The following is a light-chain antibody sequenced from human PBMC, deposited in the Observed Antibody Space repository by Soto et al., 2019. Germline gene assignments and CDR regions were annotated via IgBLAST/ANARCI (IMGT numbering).Light chain of an antibody. CDR3: AAWDDSLNGVV. CDR1: SSNIGKNT. J-gene: IGLJ2*01. V-gene: IGLV1-44*01. CDR2: SNN. Sequence: QSALTQPPSASGTPGQRVTISCSGSSSNIGKNTVNWYQQLPGTAPTLLIYSNNQRPSGVPDRFSGSKSGTSASLAISGLQSEDEADYYCAAWDDSLNGVVFGGGTKVTVL.